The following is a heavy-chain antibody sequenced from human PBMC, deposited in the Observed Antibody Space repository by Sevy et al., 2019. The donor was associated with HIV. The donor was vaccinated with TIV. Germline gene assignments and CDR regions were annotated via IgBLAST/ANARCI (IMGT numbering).Heavy chain of an antibody. J-gene: IGHJ6*02. Sequence: SETLSLTCTVSGGSMSGYYLTWIRQPPGKGLEWIGYFYYSRTTNYNPSLKSRVTISVDRSKNQFSLKLNSVTAADTAVYYCATCSPDFDYGMDVWGQGTTVTVS. V-gene: IGHV4-59*01. CDR2: FYYSRTT. CDR1: GGSMSGYY. CDR3: ATCSPDFDYGMDV. D-gene: IGHD2-15*01.